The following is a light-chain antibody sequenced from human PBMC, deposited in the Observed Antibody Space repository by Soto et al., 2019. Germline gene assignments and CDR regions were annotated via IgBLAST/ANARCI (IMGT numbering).Light chain of an antibody. CDR3: QQLNTYPYT. CDR1: QGISNY. CDR2: VAS. J-gene: IGKJ2*01. Sequence: IQLTQSPSSLSASVGDRVTIACRASQGISNYLAWYQQKPGKAPNLLIYVASTLHTGVPSRFSGSGSGTHFNLTINSLQPEDSATYYCQQLNTYPYTFGQGTKLEIK. V-gene: IGKV1-9*01.